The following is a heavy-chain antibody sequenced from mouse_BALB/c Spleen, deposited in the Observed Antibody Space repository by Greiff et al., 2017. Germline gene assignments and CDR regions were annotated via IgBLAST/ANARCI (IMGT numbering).Heavy chain of an antibody. CDR1: GFTFSSYA. CDR2: ISSGGST. J-gene: IGHJ4*01. CDR3: ANLLSYYYAMDY. V-gene: IGHV5-6-5*01. D-gene: IGHD2-1*01. Sequence: EVHLVESGGGLVKPGGSLKLSCAASGFTFSSYAMSWVRQTPEKRLEWVASISSGGSTYYPDSVKGRFTISRDNARNILYLQMSSLRSEDTAMYYCANLLSYYYAMDYWGQGTSVTVSS.